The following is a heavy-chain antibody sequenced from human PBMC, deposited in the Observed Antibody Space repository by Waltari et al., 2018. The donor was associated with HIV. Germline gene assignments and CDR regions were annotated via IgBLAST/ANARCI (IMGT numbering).Heavy chain of an antibody. V-gene: IGHV1-69*12. Sequence: QVQLVQSGAEVKRPGSSVKVSCQASGGTFNRYSVSWVRQAPGQGLEWMGRVIPVFGTLNYAQKFKDRLTLIADEAKGTAYMELTNLRSEDTALYYCSTSRQNNSYASDYGAYLLASWGQGTLVTVSS. CDR1: GGTFNRYS. D-gene: IGHD4-17*01. J-gene: IGHJ4*02. CDR2: VIPVFGTL. CDR3: STSRQNNSYASDYGAYLLAS.